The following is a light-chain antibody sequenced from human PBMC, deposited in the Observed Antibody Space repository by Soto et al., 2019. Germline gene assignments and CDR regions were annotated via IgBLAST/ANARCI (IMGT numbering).Light chain of an antibody. V-gene: IGLV1-40*01. J-gene: IGLJ1*01. CDR1: SSNIGAGYD. CDR2: GHR. CDR3: QSYDSSLSGYV. Sequence: QSVLTQPHSVSGAPGQRVTISCTGSSSNIGAGYDVHWYQQLPGTAPKLLIYGHRNRPSGVPDRFSGSKSGTSASLAITGLQAEDEADYYCQSYDSSLSGYVFGTGTKVT.